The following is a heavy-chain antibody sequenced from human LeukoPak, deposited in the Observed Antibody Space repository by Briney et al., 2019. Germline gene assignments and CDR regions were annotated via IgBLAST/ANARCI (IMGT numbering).Heavy chain of an antibody. J-gene: IGHJ4*02. D-gene: IGHD5-18*01. Sequence: SQTLSLTCTVSGGSISSGSYYWSWIRQPAGKGLEWVGRIYTSGSTNYNPSLKSRVTISVDTSKNQFFLKLISVTAADTAVYYCARRTPGRYTYLDYWGQGTLVTVSS. CDR2: IYTSGST. V-gene: IGHV4-61*02. CDR1: GGSISSGSYY. CDR3: ARRTPGRYTYLDY.